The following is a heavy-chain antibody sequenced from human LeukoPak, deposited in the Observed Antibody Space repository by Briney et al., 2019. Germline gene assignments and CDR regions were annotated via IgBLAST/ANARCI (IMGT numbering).Heavy chain of an antibody. Sequence: PGGSLRLSCAASAFTLSNFSMSWVRQAPGKGLEWASGIRGNGANANYTDSVKGRFTISRDNSKNTLYLQMNRLRAEDTAVYYCARDQMMTVTAWAYYYYGMDVWGQGTTVTVSS. D-gene: IGHD4-17*01. V-gene: IGHV3-23*01. CDR3: ARDQMMTVTAWAYYYYGMDV. J-gene: IGHJ6*02. CDR2: IRGNGANA. CDR1: AFTLSNFS.